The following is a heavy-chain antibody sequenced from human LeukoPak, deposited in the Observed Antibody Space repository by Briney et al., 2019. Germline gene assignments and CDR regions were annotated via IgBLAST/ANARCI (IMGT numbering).Heavy chain of an antibody. V-gene: IGHV1-2*02. CDR2: INPNSGGT. CDR3: AKDPVGGSYYPYYMDV. D-gene: IGHD3-10*01. CDR1: GYTFTGYY. Sequence: GASVKVSCKASGYTFTGYYMHWVRQAPGQGLEWMGWINPNSGGTNYAQKLQGRVTITADESTSTAYMELSSLRSEDTAVYYCAKDPVGGSYYPYYMDVWGKGTTVTISS. J-gene: IGHJ6*03.